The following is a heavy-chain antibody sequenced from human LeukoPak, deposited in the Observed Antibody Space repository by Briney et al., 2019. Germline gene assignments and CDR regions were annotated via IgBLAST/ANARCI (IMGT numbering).Heavy chain of an antibody. D-gene: IGHD6-6*01. CDR1: GYSFTSYW. CDR2: IYPGDSDT. CDR3: ARKYSSSSARAFDI. J-gene: IGHJ3*02. V-gene: IGHV5-51*01. Sequence: GKSLKISCKGSGYSFTSYWIGWVRQMPGKGLEWMGIIYPGDSDTRYSPSFQGQVTISADKSISTAYLQWSSLKASDTSMYYCARKYSSSSARAFDIWGQGTMVTVSS.